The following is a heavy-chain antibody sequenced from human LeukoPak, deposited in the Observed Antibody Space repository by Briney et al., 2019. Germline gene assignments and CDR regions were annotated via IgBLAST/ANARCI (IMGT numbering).Heavy chain of an antibody. CDR2: IYYSGST. Sequence: PSETLSLTCTVSGGSISSSSYYWSWIRQPPGKGLEWIGYIYYSGSTNYNPSLKSRVTISVDTSKNQFSLKLSSVTAADTAVYYCARHGAPYDSSGYYRWIYFDYWGQGTLVTVSS. J-gene: IGHJ4*02. D-gene: IGHD3-22*01. CDR3: ARHGAPYDSSGYYRWIYFDY. V-gene: IGHV4-61*05. CDR1: GGSISSSSYY.